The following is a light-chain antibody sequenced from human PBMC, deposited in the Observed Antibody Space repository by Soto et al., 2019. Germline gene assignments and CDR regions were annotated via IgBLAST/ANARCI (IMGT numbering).Light chain of an antibody. V-gene: IGLV1-44*01. J-gene: IGLJ2*01. Sequence: QSVLTQPPSASGTPGQRVTISCSGSSSNIGSNTVNWYQQRPGTSPKLLIYSNNQPTSGVPDRFPGSKSGTSASLAISGLQSEDEAAYYCAAWDDSLHGQVFGGGTKVTV. CDR2: SNN. CDR1: SSNIGSNT. CDR3: AAWDDSLHGQV.